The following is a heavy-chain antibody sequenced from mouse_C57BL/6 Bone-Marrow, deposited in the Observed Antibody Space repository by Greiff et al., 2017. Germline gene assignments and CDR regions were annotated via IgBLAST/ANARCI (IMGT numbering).Heavy chain of an antibody. V-gene: IGHV5-9-1*02. D-gene: IGHD2-5*01. CDR2: ISSGGDYI. CDR3: TRESYYSNYGAMDY. J-gene: IGHJ4*01. CDR1: GFTFSSYA. Sequence: DVMLVESGEGLVKPGGSLKLSCAASGFTFSSYAMSWVRQTPEKRLEWVAYISSGGDYIYYADTVKGRFTISRDNARNTLYLQMSSLKSEDTAMYYCTRESYYSNYGAMDYWGQGTSVTVSS.